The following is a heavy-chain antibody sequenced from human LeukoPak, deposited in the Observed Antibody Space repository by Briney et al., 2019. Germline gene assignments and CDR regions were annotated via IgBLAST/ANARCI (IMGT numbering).Heavy chain of an antibody. J-gene: IGHJ3*02. CDR3: ARETTVTFPDAFDI. CDR2: ISTSGGNT. Sequence: GGSLRLSCEVSGFTFSSYAMSWVRRAPGKGLEWVSAISTSGGNTYYADSVKGRFTISRDNSKNTLYLHMNSLRAEDTAVYYCARETTVTFPDAFDIWGQGTMVTVSS. CDR1: GFTFSSYA. D-gene: IGHD4-17*01. V-gene: IGHV3-23*01.